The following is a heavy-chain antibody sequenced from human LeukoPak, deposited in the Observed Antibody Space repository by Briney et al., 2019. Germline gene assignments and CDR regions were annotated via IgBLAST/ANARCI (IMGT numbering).Heavy chain of an antibody. Sequence: PGGSLRLSCAASGFTFSSYGMHWVRQAPGKGLEWVAFIRYDGSNKYYADSVKGRFTISRDNSKKTLYLEMKSLRAEDTAVYSCAREACTNTNCYRGGDYWGQGTLVTVSS. CDR1: GFTFSSYG. CDR3: AREACTNTNCYRGGDY. V-gene: IGHV3-30*02. D-gene: IGHD2-2*02. J-gene: IGHJ4*02. CDR2: IRYDGSNK.